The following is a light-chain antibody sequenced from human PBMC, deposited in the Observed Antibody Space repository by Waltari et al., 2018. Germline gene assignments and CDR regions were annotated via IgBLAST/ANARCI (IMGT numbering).Light chain of an antibody. J-gene: IGKJ4*01. CDR2: DAS. CDR1: QSVR. V-gene: IGKV3-20*01. Sequence: EIVLTQSPGTLSLSPGERATPSCRASQSVRLAWYQQKPGQAPRLSIHDASKRATGIPDRFSVSGSGTDFTLTISRLEPEDFAVYYCQQFDRSPPVTFGGGTKVEIK. CDR3: QQFDRSPPVT.